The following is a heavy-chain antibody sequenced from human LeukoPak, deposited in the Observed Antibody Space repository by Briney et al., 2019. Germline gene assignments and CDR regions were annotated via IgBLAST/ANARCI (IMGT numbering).Heavy chain of an antibody. J-gene: IGHJ3*02. CDR1: GYTFTSYD. CDR2: MNPNSGNT. D-gene: IGHD3-22*01. Sequence: GASVKVSCKASGYTFTSYDINWVRQATGQGLEWMGWMNPNSGNTGYAQKFQGRVTMTRNTSISTAYMELSSLRSEDAAVYYCARGDYYDSSDAFDIWGQGTMVTVSS. CDR3: ARGDYYDSSDAFDI. V-gene: IGHV1-8*01.